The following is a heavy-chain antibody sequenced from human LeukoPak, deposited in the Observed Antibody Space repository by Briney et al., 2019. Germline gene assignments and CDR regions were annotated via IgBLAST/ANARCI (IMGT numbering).Heavy chain of an antibody. CDR1: GFTFSSYR. Sequence: GGSLRLSCAASGFTFSSYRMNWVRQAPGKGLEWVSSISSTSSYIYYADSVKGRFTISRDNAKNSLYLQMNSLRAEDTAVYYCAKASPYYDSSGNDFDYWGQGTLVTVSS. CDR2: ISSTSSYI. J-gene: IGHJ4*02. V-gene: IGHV3-21*01. CDR3: AKASPYYDSSGNDFDY. D-gene: IGHD3-22*01.